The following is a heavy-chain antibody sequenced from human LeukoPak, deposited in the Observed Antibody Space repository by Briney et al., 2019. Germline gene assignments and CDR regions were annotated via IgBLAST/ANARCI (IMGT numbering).Heavy chain of an antibody. CDR1: GYTFTSYY. CDR2: INPTGGTT. Sequence: ASVKVSRKASGYTFTSYYIHWVRQAPGQGPEWMGIINPTGGTTSYAQKFQGRVTMTRDTSTSTVYMELSSLRSEDTAVYHCAREGHRSSSLLGAFDIWGQGTMVTVSS. V-gene: IGHV1-46*01. J-gene: IGHJ3*02. D-gene: IGHD6-13*01. CDR3: AREGHRSSSLLGAFDI.